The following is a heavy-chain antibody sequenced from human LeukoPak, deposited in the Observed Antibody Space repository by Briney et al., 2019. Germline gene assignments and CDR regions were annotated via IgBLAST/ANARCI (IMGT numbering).Heavy chain of an antibody. Sequence: KPSETLSLTCTVSGGSISSYYWSWIRQPPGKGLEWIGYIYYSGSTNYNPSLKSRVTISVDTSKNQFSLKLSSVTTADTAVYYCARFGSVVRGWETDDAFDIWGQGTMVTVSS. D-gene: IGHD3-10*01. CDR3: ARFGSVVRGWETDDAFDI. V-gene: IGHV4-59*01. J-gene: IGHJ3*02. CDR2: IYYSGST. CDR1: GGSISSYY.